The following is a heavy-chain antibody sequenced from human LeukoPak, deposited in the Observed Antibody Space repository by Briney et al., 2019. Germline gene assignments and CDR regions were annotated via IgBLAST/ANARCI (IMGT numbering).Heavy chain of an antibody. CDR2: IYHSGST. J-gene: IGHJ3*02. CDR1: GGSISSGGYP. V-gene: IGHV4-30-2*01. CDR3: ARRRGAFDI. Sequence: SQTLSLTCAVSGGSISSGGYPWSWIRQPPGKGLEWIGYIYHSGSTYYNPSLKSRVTISVDRSKNQFSLKLSSVTAADTAVYYCARRRGAFDIWGQGTMVTVSS.